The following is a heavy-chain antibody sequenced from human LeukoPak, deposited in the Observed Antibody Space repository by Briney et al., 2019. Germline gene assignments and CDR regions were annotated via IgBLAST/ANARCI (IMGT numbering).Heavy chain of an antibody. CDR2: INSGGSST. V-gene: IGHV3-74*01. CDR1: GFTFSSHW. D-gene: IGHD3-22*01. Sequence: GGSLRLSCAASGFTFSSHWMHWVRQAPGKGLVWVSRINSGGSSTTYADSVKGRFTISRDNAKNTLYLQMNSLRAEDTAMYYCVRQYSYDSSGYYPWDYWGQGTLVTVSS. J-gene: IGHJ4*02. CDR3: VRQYSYDSSGYYPWDY.